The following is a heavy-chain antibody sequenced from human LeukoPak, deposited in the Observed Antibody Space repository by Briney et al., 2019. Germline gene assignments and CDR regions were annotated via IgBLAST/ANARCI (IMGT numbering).Heavy chain of an antibody. D-gene: IGHD3-9*01. CDR3: ARRPTIDWGLDY. CDR2: IDYTGST. J-gene: IGHJ4*02. CDR1: GGSISSYY. V-gene: IGHV4-59*01. Sequence: SETLSLTCTISGGSISSYYWTWIRQAPGKGLESIGYIDYTGSTSYNAALRSRVTMSLDTSKKQLSLKLSSVTAADTAVYYCARRPTIDWGLDYWGQGTLVTVSS.